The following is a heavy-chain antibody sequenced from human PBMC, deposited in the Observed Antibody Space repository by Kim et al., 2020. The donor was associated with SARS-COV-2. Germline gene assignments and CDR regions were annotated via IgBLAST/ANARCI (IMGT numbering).Heavy chain of an antibody. CDR2: IRSQAYGGSP. J-gene: IGHJ3*02. CDR1: GFTFGDYP. CDR3: ARGSPTGRYETFHI. Sequence: GGSLRLSCSAYGFTFGDYPMNWLRQAPGQGLEWVGLIRSQAYGGSPEYAASLKGRITISRDDSRSIAYLQLYSLRTDDTAVYYCARGSPTGRYETFHIWGQGTMVNVSP. D-gene: IGHD2-15*01. V-gene: IGHV3-49*03.